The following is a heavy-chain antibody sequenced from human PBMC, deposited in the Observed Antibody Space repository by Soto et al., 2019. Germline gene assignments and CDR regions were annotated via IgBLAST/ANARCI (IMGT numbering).Heavy chain of an antibody. V-gene: IGHV1-18*01. J-gene: IGHJ6*02. CDR1: GYTFTSYG. CDR2: ISAYNGNT. Sequence: ASVKVSCKASGYTFTSYGISWVRQAPGQGLEWMGWISAYNGNTNYAQKFQGRVTITADESTSTAYMELSSLRSEDTAVYYCARESGDCSGGSCATYYYYGMDVWGQGTTVTVSS. CDR3: ARESGDCSGGSCATYYYYGMDV. D-gene: IGHD2-15*01.